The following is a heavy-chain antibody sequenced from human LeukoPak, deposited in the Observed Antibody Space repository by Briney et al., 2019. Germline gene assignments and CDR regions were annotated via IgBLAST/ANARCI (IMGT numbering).Heavy chain of an antibody. D-gene: IGHD2-15*01. CDR3: AREVVSSPSYFDS. J-gene: IGHJ4*02. V-gene: IGHV4-39*02. CDR1: GGSIRSSYYY. CDR2: IYDSGST. Sequence: LETLSLTCTVSGGSIRSSYYYWGWIRQPPGKGLEWIGSIYDSGSTYYNPSLKSRVTISVDTSKNQFSLKLNSVTAADTAVYYCAREVVSSPSYFDSWGQGTLVTVSS.